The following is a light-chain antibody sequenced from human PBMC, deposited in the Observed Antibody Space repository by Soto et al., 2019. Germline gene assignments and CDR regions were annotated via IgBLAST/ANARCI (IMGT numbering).Light chain of an antibody. CDR2: DAS. CDR1: QSISSW. Sequence: DIQLTQSPSTLSASLGDSVTIHCRASQSISSWLAWYQQKPGKAPKLLIYDASSLESGVPSRFSGSGSGTEFTLTISSLQPDDFATYYCQQYNSYSPTFGQGTKVDI. CDR3: QQYNSYSPT. V-gene: IGKV1-5*01. J-gene: IGKJ1*01.